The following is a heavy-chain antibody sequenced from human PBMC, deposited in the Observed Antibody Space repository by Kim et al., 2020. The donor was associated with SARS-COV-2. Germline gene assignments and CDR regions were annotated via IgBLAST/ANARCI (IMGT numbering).Heavy chain of an antibody. CDR2: IYSGGST. D-gene: IGHD3-22*01. V-gene: IGHV3-66*01. CDR3: ARIDSSGSLFDW. CDR1: GFTVSSNY. J-gene: IGHJ4*02. Sequence: GGSLRLSCVVSGFTVSSNYMTWVRQAPGKGLEWVSVIYSGGSTDYADSVRGRFTISRDTSKNTLYLQMNSLRAEDTAVYYCARIDSSGSLFDWWGQGTLV.